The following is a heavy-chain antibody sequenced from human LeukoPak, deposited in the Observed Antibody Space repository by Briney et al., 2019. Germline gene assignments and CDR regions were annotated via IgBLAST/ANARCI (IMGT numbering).Heavy chain of an antibody. Sequence: GGSLRLSCAASGFTFSTYGMHWVRQAPGKGLEWVAFIRYDGSNKYYADSVKGRFTISRDNAKNSLYLQMNSLRAEDTAVYYCARNLPAADYWGQGTLVTVSS. V-gene: IGHV3-30*02. CDR2: IRYDGSNK. CDR1: GFTFSTYG. D-gene: IGHD2-2*01. J-gene: IGHJ4*02. CDR3: ARNLPAADY.